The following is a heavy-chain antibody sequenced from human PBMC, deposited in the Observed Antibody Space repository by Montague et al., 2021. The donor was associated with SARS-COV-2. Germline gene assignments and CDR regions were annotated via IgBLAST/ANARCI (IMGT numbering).Heavy chain of an antibody. CDR2: IYYSGST. V-gene: IGHV4-39*01. CDR3: ARQRGGIHSMVVVVAAVCRAYYFDY. D-gene: IGHD2-15*01. Sequence: SETLSLTCTVSGGSISSGGYYWGWIRQPPGKGLEWIGSIYYSGSTYYNPSLKSRVTISVDTSKNQFSLKLSSVTAADTAVYYFARQRGGIHSMVVVVAAVCRAYYFDYWGQGTLVTVSS. J-gene: IGHJ4*02. CDR1: GGSISSGGYY.